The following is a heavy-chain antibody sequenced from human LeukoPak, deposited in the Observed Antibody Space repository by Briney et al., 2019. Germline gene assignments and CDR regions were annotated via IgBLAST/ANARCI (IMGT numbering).Heavy chain of an antibody. CDR1: GGSINSRNHY. CDR2: IYSSGAT. V-gene: IGHV4-39*07. J-gene: IGHJ4*02. D-gene: IGHD6-19*01. Sequence: PSETLSLTCSVSGGSINSRNHYWGWIRQPPGKGLEWIASIYSSGATYYNPSLKSRVTISVDTSKNQFSLKLSSVTAADTAVYYCARGGGSGWTTTQFDYWGQGTLVTVSS. CDR3: ARGGGSGWTTTQFDY.